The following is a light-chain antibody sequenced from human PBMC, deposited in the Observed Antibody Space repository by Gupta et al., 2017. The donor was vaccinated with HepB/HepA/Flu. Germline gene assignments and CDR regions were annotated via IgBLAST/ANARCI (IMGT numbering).Light chain of an antibody. Sequence: QSALTQPPSVSGSPGQSVTISCTGTSSDVGSFNRVSWYQQPPGTAPKLIIYEVSNRPSGVPGRFSGSKSGNTASLTTSGLQAEDEADYYCSSYTSSSTWVFGGGTKLTVL. J-gene: IGLJ3*02. CDR1: SSDVGSFNR. CDR3: SSYTSSSTWV. V-gene: IGLV2-18*03. CDR2: EVS.